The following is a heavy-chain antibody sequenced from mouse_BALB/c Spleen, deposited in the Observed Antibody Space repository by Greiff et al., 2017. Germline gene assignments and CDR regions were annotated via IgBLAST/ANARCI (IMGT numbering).Heavy chain of an antibody. J-gene: IGHJ4*01. Sequence: EVQLQQSGPELVQPGASVKVSCKASGYAFTSYNMYWVKQSHGKSLEWIGYIDPYNGGTSFNQKFKGKATLTVDKSSSTAYMHLNSLTSEDSAVYYCARYDDGYYYYAMDYWGQGTSVTVSS. D-gene: IGHD2-3*01. V-gene: IGHV1S135*01. CDR3: ARYDDGYYYYAMDY. CDR1: GYAFTSYN. CDR2: IDPYNGGT.